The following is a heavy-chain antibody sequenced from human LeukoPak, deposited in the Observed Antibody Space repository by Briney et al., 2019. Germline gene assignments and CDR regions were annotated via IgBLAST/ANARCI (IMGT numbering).Heavy chain of an antibody. Sequence: GGSLRLSCAASGFTFSSYAMSWVRQAAGKGLEWVSAISGSGGSTYYADSVKGRFTISRDNSKNTLYLQMNSLRAEDTAVYYCAKYRITMIVVGGAFHIWGQGTMVTVSS. J-gene: IGHJ3*02. CDR1: GFTFSSYA. V-gene: IGHV3-23*01. CDR3: AKYRITMIVVGGAFHI. D-gene: IGHD3-22*01. CDR2: ISGSGGST.